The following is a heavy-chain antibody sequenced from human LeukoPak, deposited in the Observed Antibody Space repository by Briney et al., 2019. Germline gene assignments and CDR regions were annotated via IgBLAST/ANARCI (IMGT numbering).Heavy chain of an antibody. Sequence: SETLSLTCAVSGGPMMTGPYYWGWLRQPPGKGLEWLVSIFYDGTTYYSPSLKSRVSVSADTSRNQFSLRLTSASAADTAVYYCVRSGVVLQTGFDFWGQGALVTVSS. J-gene: IGHJ4*02. D-gene: IGHD3-16*01. CDR2: IFYDGTT. CDR1: GGPMMTGPYY. CDR3: VRSGVVLQTGFDF. V-gene: IGHV4-39*07.